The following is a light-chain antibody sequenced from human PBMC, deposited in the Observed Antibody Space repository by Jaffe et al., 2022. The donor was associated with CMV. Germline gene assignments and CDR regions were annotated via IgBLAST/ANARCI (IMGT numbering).Light chain of an antibody. CDR1: QRIGTY. CDR3: QQSHSSPLT. V-gene: IGKV1-39*01. J-gene: IGKJ4*01. CDR2: DAS. Sequence: DIQMTQSPSSLSASVGDRVTITCWASQRIGTYVSWYQQRPGKAPKSLIYDASSLQSGVPSRFSGSGSGTDFTLTISSLQAEDFATYYCQQSHSSPLTFGGGTKVEIK.